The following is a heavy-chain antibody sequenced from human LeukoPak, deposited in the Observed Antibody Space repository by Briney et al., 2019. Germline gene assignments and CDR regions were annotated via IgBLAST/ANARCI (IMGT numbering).Heavy chain of an antibody. J-gene: IGHJ4*02. D-gene: IGHD3-9*01. CDR2: ITGSCGNT. CDR1: GFIFSNYA. Sequence: PGASLRLICAASGFIFSNYAMSWVRQAPGKGLEWVSAITGSCGNTYYADSVKGRFTISRDNSKNTVFLQMNSLRAEDTAVYYCATWGDYDVLTGYYVSDYWGQGTLVTVSS. V-gene: IGHV3-23*01. CDR3: ATWGDYDVLTGYYVSDY.